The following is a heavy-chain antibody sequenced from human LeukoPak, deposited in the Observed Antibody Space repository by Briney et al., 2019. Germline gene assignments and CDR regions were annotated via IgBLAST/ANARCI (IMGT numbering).Heavy chain of an antibody. J-gene: IGHJ4*02. CDR3: AKASNWGEFYYFDY. V-gene: IGHV3-23*01. CDR2: ISGSGGST. CDR1: GFTFSSYA. Sequence: GGSLRLSCAASGFTFSSYAMSWFRQAPEKGLEWVSAISGSGGSTYYADSVKGRFTISRDNSKNTLYLQMNSLRAEDTAVYYCAKASNWGEFYYFDYWGQGTLVTVSS. D-gene: IGHD7-27*01.